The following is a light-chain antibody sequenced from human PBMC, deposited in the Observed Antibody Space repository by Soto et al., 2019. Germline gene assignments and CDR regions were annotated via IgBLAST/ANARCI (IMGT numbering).Light chain of an antibody. Sequence: QSVLTQPPSVSEAPRQRVTISCSGSSSNIGNNAVNWYQQVPGKAPKLLIYYDDLLPSGVSDRFSGSKSGTSASLAISGLQSEDEADYYCAAWDDNVNGPVFGGGTKLTV. CDR2: YDD. CDR1: SSNIGNNA. CDR3: AAWDDNVNGPV. J-gene: IGLJ2*01. V-gene: IGLV1-36*01.